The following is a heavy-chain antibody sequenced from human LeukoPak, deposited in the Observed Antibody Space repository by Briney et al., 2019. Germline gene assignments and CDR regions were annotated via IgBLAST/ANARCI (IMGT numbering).Heavy chain of an antibody. D-gene: IGHD2-21*01. Sequence: PGGSLRLSCAASGFTFSSYSMNWVRQAPGKGLEWVSYISSSSSTIYYADSAKGRFTISRDNAKNSLYLQMNSLRAEDTAVYYCARVKAIRLGNWFDPWGQGTLVTVSS. J-gene: IGHJ5*02. CDR3: ARVKAIRLGNWFDP. V-gene: IGHV3-48*01. CDR1: GFTFSSYS. CDR2: ISSSSSTI.